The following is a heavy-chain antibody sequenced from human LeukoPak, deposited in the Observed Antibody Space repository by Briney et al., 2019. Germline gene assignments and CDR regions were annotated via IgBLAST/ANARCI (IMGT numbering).Heavy chain of an antibody. V-gene: IGHV2-5*02. Sequence: SGPTLVKLTQTLTLTCTFSGFSLSTSGVGVGWIRQPPGKALEWLALIYWDDDKRYSPSLKSRLTITKDTSKNQVVLTMTNMDPVDTATYYCAQGDRREWLVPKEPWYFDYWGQGTLVTVSS. CDR1: GFSLSTSGVG. CDR3: AQGDRREWLVPKEPWYFDY. J-gene: IGHJ4*02. D-gene: IGHD6-19*01. CDR2: IYWDDDK.